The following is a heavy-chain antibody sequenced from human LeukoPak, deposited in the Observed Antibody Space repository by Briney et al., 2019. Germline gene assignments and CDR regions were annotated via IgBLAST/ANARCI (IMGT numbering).Heavy chain of an antibody. CDR2: IYYSGST. CDR3: AREVGSSGWYYYFDY. Sequence: SETLSLTCTVSGGSISSYYWSWVRQTPGKGLEWIGYIYYSGSTNYNPSLKSRVTISVDTSKNQFSLKLSSVTAADTAVYYCAREVGSSGWYYYFDYWGQETLVTVSS. J-gene: IGHJ4*02. V-gene: IGHV4-59*01. D-gene: IGHD6-19*01. CDR1: GGSISSYY.